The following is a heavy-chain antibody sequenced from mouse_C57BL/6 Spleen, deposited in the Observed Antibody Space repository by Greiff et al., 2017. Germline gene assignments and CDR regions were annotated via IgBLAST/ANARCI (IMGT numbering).Heavy chain of an antibody. D-gene: IGHD1-1*01. CDR1: GYSFTDYN. CDR3: ATYGSGFDWDFDD. J-gene: IGHJ1*03. V-gene: IGHV1-39*01. Sequence: VQLQQSGPELVKPGASVKISCKASGYSFTDYNMHWVKQSHGKSLEWIGVINPNYGTTSYNQKFKGKDTLTVDQSSSTAYMQLNSLTSEDSAVYYCATYGSGFDWDFDDWGTGTAVTVSA. CDR2: INPNYGTT.